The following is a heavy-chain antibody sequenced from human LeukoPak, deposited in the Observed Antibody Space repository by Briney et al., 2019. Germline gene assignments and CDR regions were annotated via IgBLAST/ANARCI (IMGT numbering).Heavy chain of an antibody. CDR1: GGSISAYY. V-gene: IGHV4-59*08. D-gene: IGHD6-19*01. J-gene: IGHJ4*02. CDR3: ARQHPSGRGSGLDY. CDR2: IYYSGVT. Sequence: SETLSLTCTVSGGSISAYYWTWIRQSPEKGLELIGYIYYSGVTNYNPHLKSRVTISVDTSQNQFSLRLNAATAADTAVYYCARQHPSGRGSGLDYWGQGKLVIVSS.